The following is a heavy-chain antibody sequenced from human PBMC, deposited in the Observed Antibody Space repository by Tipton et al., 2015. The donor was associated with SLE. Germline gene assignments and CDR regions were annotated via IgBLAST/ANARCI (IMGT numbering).Heavy chain of an antibody. V-gene: IGHV1-18*01. Sequence: QVQLVQSGAEVKKPGASVKVSCKASGYTFTSYDINWVRQAPGQGLEWMGWISAYNGNTNYAQKLQGRVTMTTDTSTSTAYMELRSLRSDDTAVYYCARNGRGYCSGGSCYTTSWYFDLWGRGTLVTVSS. CDR3: ARNGRGYCSGGSCYTTSWYFDL. CDR1: GYTFTSYD. J-gene: IGHJ2*01. D-gene: IGHD2-15*01. CDR2: ISAYNGNT.